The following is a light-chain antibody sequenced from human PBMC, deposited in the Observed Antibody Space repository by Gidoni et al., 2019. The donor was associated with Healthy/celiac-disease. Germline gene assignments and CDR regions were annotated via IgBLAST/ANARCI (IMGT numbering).Light chain of an antibody. CDR3: QQYNNWPPWT. Sequence: EIVMTQSPATLSVSPGERATLSCRASQSVSINLAWYQQKPAQAPRLLIYGASTRATGIPARFRFSGSGTEFTLTISSLQSEDFAVYSCQQYNNWPPWTFGQGTKVEIK. V-gene: IGKV3-15*01. J-gene: IGKJ1*01. CDR1: QSVSIN. CDR2: GAS.